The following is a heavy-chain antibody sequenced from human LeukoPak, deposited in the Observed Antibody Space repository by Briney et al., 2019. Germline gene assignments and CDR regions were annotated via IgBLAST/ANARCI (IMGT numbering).Heavy chain of an antibody. D-gene: IGHD1-26*01. V-gene: IGHV4-59*01. CDR1: GGSISSYY. J-gene: IGHJ6*02. CDR2: IYYSGST. Sequence: PSETLFLTCTVSGGSISSYYWSWIRQPPGKGLEWIGYIYYSGSTNYNPSLKSRVTISVDTSQNQLSLKLSSVTAADTAVYYCARDSGSYNRYYYGMDVWGQGTTVTVSS. CDR3: ARDSGSYNRYYYGMDV.